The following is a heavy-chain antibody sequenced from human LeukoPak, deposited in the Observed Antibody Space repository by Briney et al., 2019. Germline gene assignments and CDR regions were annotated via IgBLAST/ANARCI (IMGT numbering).Heavy chain of an antibody. CDR3: AVSGSPWDAFDI. CDR2: IYHSGST. J-gene: IGHJ3*02. V-gene: IGHV4-38-2*01. Sequence: PSETLSLTYAVSGYSISSGYYWGWIRQPPGKGLEWIGSIYHSGSTYYNPSLKSRVTISVDTSRNQFSLKLSSVTAADTAVYYCAVSGSPWDAFDIWGQGTMVTVSS. D-gene: IGHD1-26*01. CDR1: GYSISSGYY.